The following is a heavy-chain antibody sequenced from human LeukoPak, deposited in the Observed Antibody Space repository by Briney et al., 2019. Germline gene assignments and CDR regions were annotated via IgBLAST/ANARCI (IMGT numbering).Heavy chain of an antibody. V-gene: IGHV3-49*04. CDR3: TRSVDWLLSMDY. J-gene: IGHJ4*02. D-gene: IGHD3-9*01. CDR1: GFTFGDYA. Sequence: PGGSLRLSCTASGFTFGDYAMSWVRQAPGKGLEWVGFIRSKAYGGTTEYATSVKGRFTISRDDSKSIAYLQMNSLKTEDTAVYYCTRSVDWLLSMDYWGQGTMVTVSS. CDR2: IRSKAYGGTT.